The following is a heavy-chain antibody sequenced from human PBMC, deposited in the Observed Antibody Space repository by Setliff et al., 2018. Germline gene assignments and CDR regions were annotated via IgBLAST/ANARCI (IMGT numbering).Heavy chain of an antibody. D-gene: IGHD3-22*01. CDR1: GYTFTNYY. J-gene: IGHJ3*02. CDR2: INPSGGRL. V-gene: IGHV1-46*01. Sequence: GASVKVSCKASGYTFTNYYIHWVRQTPGQGLEWMGIINPSGGRLSYAEKFQDRVTMTRDTSTNTVYMDLSSLRDDDTAVYYCARESYYYDSSGYSMGAFDIWGQGTTVTVSS. CDR3: ARESYYYDSSGYSMGAFDI.